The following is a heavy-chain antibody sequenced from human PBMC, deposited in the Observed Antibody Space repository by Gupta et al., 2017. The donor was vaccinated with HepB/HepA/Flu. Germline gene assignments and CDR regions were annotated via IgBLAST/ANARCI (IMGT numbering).Heavy chain of an antibody. V-gene: IGHV3-23*01. CDR2: INGGGDTR. CDR1: GFTFGDYA. J-gene: IGHJ4*02. D-gene: IGHD1-1*01. CDR3: AKEGTNYPSTFFDD. Sequence: EVQLLESGGGFIQPGGSLRLSCIGSGFTFGDYAMSLVRQAPGKGLEWVSGINGGGDTRYYADSVKGRFTITTDFSKSTLFLQMDRLRAEDTALYYCAKEGTNYPSTFFDDWGQGTLVTVSS.